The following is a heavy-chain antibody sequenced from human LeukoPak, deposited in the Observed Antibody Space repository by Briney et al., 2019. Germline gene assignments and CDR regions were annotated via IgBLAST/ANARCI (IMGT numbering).Heavy chain of an antibody. J-gene: IGHJ4*02. CDR1: GFSFSTYS. CDR2: ICGSGQSI. V-gene: IGHV3-23*01. Sequence: GGSLRLTCAASGFSFSTYSMSWVRQAPRKGLEWVSVICGSGQSIYYAESVKGRFTISRDNSKNTLYLQMHSLRVEDTAVYYCAKDQRPDSGYDIDYWGQGTPVTVSS. D-gene: IGHD5-12*01. CDR3: AKDQRPDSGYDIDY.